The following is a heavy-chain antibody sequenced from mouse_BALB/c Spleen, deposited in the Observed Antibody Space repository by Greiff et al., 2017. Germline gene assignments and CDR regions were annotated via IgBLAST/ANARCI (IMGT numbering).Heavy chain of an antibody. J-gene: IGHJ2*01. CDR2: IDPYYGGT. V-gene: IGHV1-39*01. Sequence: EVKLQESGPELEKPGASVKISCKASGYSFTGYNMNWVKQSNGKSLEWIGNIDPYYGGTSYNQKFKGKATLTVDKSSSTAYMQLKSLTSEDSAVYYCASIYYGYDKDPRQISYFDYWGQGTTLTVSS. CDR3: ASIYYGYDKDPRQISYFDY. CDR1: GYSFTGYN. D-gene: IGHD2-2*01.